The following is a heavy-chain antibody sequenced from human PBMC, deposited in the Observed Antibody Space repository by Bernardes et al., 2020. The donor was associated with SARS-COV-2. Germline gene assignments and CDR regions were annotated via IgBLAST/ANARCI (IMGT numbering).Heavy chain of an antibody. D-gene: IGHD3-16*01. CDR3: ATVRLITFGGSPPAWFDP. Sequence: GGSLRLSCAASGFTFSDYYMSWIRQAPGKGLEWISYISSSSSSTNYADSVKGRFTISRDNAKNSLYLQMNSLRADDAAVYYCATVRLITFGGSPPAWFDPWGQGTLVTVSS. CDR2: ISSSSSST. J-gene: IGHJ5*02. V-gene: IGHV3-11*06. CDR1: GFTFSDYY.